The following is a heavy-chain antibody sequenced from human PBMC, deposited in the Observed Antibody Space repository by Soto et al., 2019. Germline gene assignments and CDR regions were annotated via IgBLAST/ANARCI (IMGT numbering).Heavy chain of an antibody. CDR3: ARYGSGLDY. J-gene: IGHJ4*02. V-gene: IGHV3-23*01. D-gene: IGHD6-19*01. CDR1: GFTFSNYA. Sequence: GGSLRLSCAASGFTFSNYAMSWVRQAPGKGLEWVSVISGSGGSTYFADSVKGRFTISRDNSKNTLYLQMNSLRAEDTAVYYCARYGSGLDYWGQGTLVTVSS. CDR2: ISGSGGST.